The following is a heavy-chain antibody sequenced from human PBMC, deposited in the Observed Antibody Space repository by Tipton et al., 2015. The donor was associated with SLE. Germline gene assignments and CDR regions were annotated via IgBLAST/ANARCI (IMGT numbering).Heavy chain of an antibody. V-gene: IGHV4-39*07. Sequence: TLSLTCTVSGASISSSNYYWGWIRQPPGKGLEWIGSIYNSGTTKYNPSLKSRFTISLDTSKNQFSLKLSSVTAADTAVYYCARHGILTLVVYFWGQGTLGSVSS. J-gene: IGHJ4*02. CDR2: IYNSGTT. CDR1: GASISSSNYY. D-gene: IGHD2-8*02. CDR3: ARHGILTLVVYF.